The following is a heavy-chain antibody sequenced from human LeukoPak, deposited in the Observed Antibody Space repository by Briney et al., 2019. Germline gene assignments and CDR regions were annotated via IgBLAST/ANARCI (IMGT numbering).Heavy chain of an antibody. D-gene: IGHD6-13*01. J-gene: IGHJ4*02. CDR1: GGSMSSGGDY. Sequence: SQTQSLTCTVSGGSMSSGGDYCSWSRQHRGKGLEWIGDIYWSGSTYYNRSLKSRVTISVDTSKNQFSLKLSSVTAADTPVYYCARCYSSSWYASSKYYFDYWGQGTLVTVSS. V-gene: IGHV4-31*03. CDR3: ARCYSSSWYASSKYYFDY. CDR2: IYWSGST.